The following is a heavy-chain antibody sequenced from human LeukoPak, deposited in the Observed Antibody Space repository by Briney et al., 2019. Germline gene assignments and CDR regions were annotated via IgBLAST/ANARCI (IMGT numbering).Heavy chain of an antibody. CDR3: ARSNDAFDI. Sequence: QTGGSLRLSCAASGFTFSSNYMDWVRQAPGKGLEWVSIIYSGGSTFYADSVKGRFTISRDNSKNTLHLQMNSLRAEDTAVYYCARSNDAFDIWGQGTMVTVSS. V-gene: IGHV3-53*01. D-gene: IGHD5/OR15-5a*01. CDR1: GFTFSSNY. CDR2: IYSGGST. J-gene: IGHJ3*02.